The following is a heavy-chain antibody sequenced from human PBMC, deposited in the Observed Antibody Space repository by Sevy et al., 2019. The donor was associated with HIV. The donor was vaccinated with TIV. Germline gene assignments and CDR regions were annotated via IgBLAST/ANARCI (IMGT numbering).Heavy chain of an antibody. CDR2: IYYSGSN. CDR3: ARAVQTGTRYRGWFDP. J-gene: IGHJ5*02. CDR1: GGSISSGDYY. V-gene: IGHV4-30-4*01. Sequence: SETLSLTCTVSGGSISSGDYYWSWIRQPPGKGLEWIGYIYYSGSNYYNPSLKSRVTISVDTSKNQFSLNLSSVTAADTAVYYCARAVQTGTRYRGWFDPWGQGTLVTVSS. D-gene: IGHD1-1*01.